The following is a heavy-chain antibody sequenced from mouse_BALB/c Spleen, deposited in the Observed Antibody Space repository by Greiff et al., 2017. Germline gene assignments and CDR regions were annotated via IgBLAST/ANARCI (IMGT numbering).Heavy chain of an antibody. CDR2: ISDGGSYT. D-gene: IGHD1-1*01. CDR1: GFTFSDYY. J-gene: IGHJ1*01. CDR3: ARDTTTVVADWYFDV. V-gene: IGHV5-4*02. Sequence: EVKLMESGGGLVKPGGSLKLSCAASGFTFSDYYMYWVRQTPEKRLEWVATISDGGSYTYYPDSVKGRFTISRDNAKNNLYLQMSSLKSEDTAMYYCARDTTTVVADWYFDVWGAGTTVTVSS.